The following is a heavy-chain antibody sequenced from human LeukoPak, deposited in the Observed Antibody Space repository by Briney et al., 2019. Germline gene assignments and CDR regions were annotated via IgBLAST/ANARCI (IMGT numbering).Heavy chain of an antibody. CDR1: GGSISSYY. J-gene: IGHJ6*03. Sequence: SETLSLPGTVSGGSISSYYWSWIRQPAGKGLEWIGRIYTSGSTNYNPSLKSRVTMSVDTSKNQFSLKLSSVTAADTAVYYCARVAVTTDLYYYYFYYMDVWGKETTVSVSS. CDR3: ARVAVTTDLYYYYFYYMDV. V-gene: IGHV4-4*07. D-gene: IGHD4-11*01. CDR2: IYTSGST.